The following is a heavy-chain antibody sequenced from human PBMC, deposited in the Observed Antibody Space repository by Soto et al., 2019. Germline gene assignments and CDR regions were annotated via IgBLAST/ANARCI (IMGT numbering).Heavy chain of an antibody. J-gene: IGHJ5*02. D-gene: IGHD5-18*01. Sequence: QPGGSLRLSCAASGFTFSSYGMHWVRQAPGKGLEYVSVITNDGSNKYYANSVKGRFTISRDNSKNTLYLQMGSLRAEDMAVYYCARGYSYGYFNWFDPWSQGTLVTVSS. V-gene: IGHV3-30*03. CDR2: ITNDGSNK. CDR1: GFTFSSYG. CDR3: ARGYSYGYFNWFDP.